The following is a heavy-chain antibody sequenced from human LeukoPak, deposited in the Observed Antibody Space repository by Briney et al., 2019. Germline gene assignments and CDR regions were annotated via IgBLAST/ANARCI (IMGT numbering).Heavy chain of an antibody. CDR1: GFVFSIYT. D-gene: IGHD2/OR15-2a*01. J-gene: IGHJ4*02. CDR2: ISGSGNGGSI. V-gene: IGHV3-64D*06. CDR3: VKDFGRVRGTPDS. Sequence: PGGSLRLSCSASGFVFSIYTMYWVRQAPGKGPEYVSTISGSGNGGSIYYADSVKGRFTISRDDSKSIVYLQMNGLRSEDRAVYYCVKDFGRVRGTPDSWGQGTLVTVSS.